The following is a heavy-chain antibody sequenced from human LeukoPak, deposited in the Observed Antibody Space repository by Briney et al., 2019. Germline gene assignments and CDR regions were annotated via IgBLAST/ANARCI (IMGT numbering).Heavy chain of an antibody. Sequence: GGSLRLSCAASGFTVSSNYMSWVRQAPGKGLEWVPVIYSGGSTYYADSVKGRFTISRDNSKNTLYLQMNSLRAEDTAVYYCARAYGDYLGDYFDYWGQGTLVTVSS. D-gene: IGHD4-17*01. CDR2: IYSGGST. CDR3: ARAYGDYLGDYFDY. J-gene: IGHJ4*02. V-gene: IGHV3-53*01. CDR1: GFTVSSNY.